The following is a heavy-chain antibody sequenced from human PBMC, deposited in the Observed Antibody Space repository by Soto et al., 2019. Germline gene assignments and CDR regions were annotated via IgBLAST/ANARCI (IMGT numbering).Heavy chain of an antibody. Sequence: XGTLSLTCAVSGGSISSSNWWSCVRQPPGKGLEWIGEIYHSGSTNYNPSLKSRVTISVDKSKNQFSLKLSSVTAADTAVYYCARTIVVVPAAIRGWFDPWGQGTLVTVSS. J-gene: IGHJ5*02. CDR1: GGSISSSNW. CDR2: IYHSGST. V-gene: IGHV4-4*02. D-gene: IGHD2-2*02. CDR3: ARTIVVVPAAIRGWFDP.